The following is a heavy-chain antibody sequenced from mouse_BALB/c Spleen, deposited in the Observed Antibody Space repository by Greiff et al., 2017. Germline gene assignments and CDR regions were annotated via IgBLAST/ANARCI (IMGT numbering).Heavy chain of an antibody. CDR1: GYTFTSYW. D-gene: IGHD1-1*01. V-gene: IGHV1-7*01. Sequence: QVQLQQSGAELAKPGASVKMSCKASGYTFTSYWMHWVKQRPGQGLEWIGYINPSTGYTEYNQKFKDKATLTADKSSSTAYMQLSSLTSEDSAVYYCARRYYGSSRNWYFDVWGAGTTVTVSS. CDR2: INPSTGYT. J-gene: IGHJ1*01. CDR3: ARRYYGSSRNWYFDV.